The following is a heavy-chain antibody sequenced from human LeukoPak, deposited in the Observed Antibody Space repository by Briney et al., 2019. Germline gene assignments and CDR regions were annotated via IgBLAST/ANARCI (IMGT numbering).Heavy chain of an antibody. Sequence: PVGSLRLSCAAPGFTFSSYATSWVRQAPRKGLERGSPISGRGGRTYYEDSVKGRFTISRDNSKNTLYLQMNSLRAEDTAVYYCAKDQLWWGQWLVPTAFDYWGQGTLVTVSS. J-gene: IGHJ4*02. CDR2: ISGRGGRT. CDR3: AKDQLWWGQWLVPTAFDY. D-gene: IGHD6-19*01. V-gene: IGHV3-23*01. CDR1: GFTFSSYA.